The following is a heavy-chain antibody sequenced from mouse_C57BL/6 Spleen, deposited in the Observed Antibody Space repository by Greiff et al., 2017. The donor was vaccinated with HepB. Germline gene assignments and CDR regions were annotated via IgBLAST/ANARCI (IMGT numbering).Heavy chain of an antibody. CDR2: IWWDDDK. Sequence: QVTLKECGPGILQPSQPLSLTCSFSGFSLSTFGMGVGWIRPPSGKGLEWLAHIWWDDDKYYNPALKSRLTISKDTSKNQVFLKIANVDTADTATYYCARMHDYEWYFDVWGTGTTVTVSS. J-gene: IGHJ1*03. V-gene: IGHV8-8*01. D-gene: IGHD2-4*01. CDR1: GFSLSTFGMG. CDR3: ARMHDYEWYFDV.